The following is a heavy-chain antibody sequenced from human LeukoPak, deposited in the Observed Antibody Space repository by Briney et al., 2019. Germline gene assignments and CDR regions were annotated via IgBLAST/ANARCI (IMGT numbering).Heavy chain of an antibody. J-gene: IGHJ5*02. Sequence: ASVKVSCKPSGYTFTGYYIHWVRQAPGQGLEWMGWINPNSGGTNYAQNFQGRVTMTRDTSINTAYMELGRLRSDDTAVYYCARSPGLDTAVVNRPWGQGTLIPVSS. D-gene: IGHD5-18*01. CDR2: INPNSGGT. V-gene: IGHV1-2*02. CDR3: ARSPGLDTAVVNRP. CDR1: GYTFTGYY.